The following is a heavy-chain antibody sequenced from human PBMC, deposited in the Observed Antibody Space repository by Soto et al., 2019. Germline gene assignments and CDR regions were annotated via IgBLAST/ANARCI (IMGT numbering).Heavy chain of an antibody. CDR3: ARQNGAFDI. V-gene: IGHV5-51*01. D-gene: IGHD2-8*01. CDR1: GYRFINLW. Sequence: GESLKISCKGSGYRFINLWIGWVRQMPGKGLEWMGTIYPGDSDIRYSPSFQGQVTISADKSINTAYLQWSSLKASDTAMYYCARQNGAFDIWGQGTMVTVSS. CDR2: IYPGDSDI. J-gene: IGHJ3*02.